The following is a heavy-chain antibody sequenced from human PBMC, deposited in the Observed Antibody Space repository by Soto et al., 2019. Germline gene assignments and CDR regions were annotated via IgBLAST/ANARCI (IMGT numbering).Heavy chain of an antibody. J-gene: IGHJ4*02. Sequence: QLQLQESGPGLVKPSETLSLTCTVSNGSISSSKYHWGGIRQAPGKGLECIGSIYYSGTTYYNPYIKSRVTISVETSKYQLSLKLSSVTAADTAVYYCARRKHGDSSGWGEFDYWGQGTLVTVSS. CDR3: ARRKHGDSSGWGEFDY. CDR1: NGSISSSKYH. D-gene: IGHD6-19*01. CDR2: IYYSGTT. V-gene: IGHV4-39*01.